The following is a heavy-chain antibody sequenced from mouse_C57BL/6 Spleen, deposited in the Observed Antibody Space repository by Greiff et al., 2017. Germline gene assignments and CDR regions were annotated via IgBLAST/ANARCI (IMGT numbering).Heavy chain of an antibody. J-gene: IGHJ4*01. CDR2: IYPGSGST. CDR1: GYTFTSYW. Sequence: QVQLQQPGAELVKPGASVKMSCKASGYTFTSYWITWVKQRPGQGLEWIGDIYPGSGSTNYNEKFKSKATLTVDTSSSTAYMQLSSLASEDSAVYYCARSGVYYCGSSYDEGAMDYWGQGTSVTVSS. CDR3: ARSGVYYCGSSYDEGAMDY. V-gene: IGHV1-55*01. D-gene: IGHD1-1*01.